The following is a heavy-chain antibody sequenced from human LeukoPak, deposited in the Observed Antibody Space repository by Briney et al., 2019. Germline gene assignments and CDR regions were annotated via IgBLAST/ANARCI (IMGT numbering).Heavy chain of an antibody. J-gene: IGHJ4*02. V-gene: IGHV3-7*04. CDR1: GFTFNNYW. CDR3: ARDYGCSFDY. D-gene: IGHD3-16*01. Sequence: GASLRLSCAASGFTFNNYWMKWVRQAPGKGLEWVATINQEGSEKYYVDSVKGRFTISRDNAGNSLYLQMDSLRADDTAVYYCARDYGCSFDYWGQGTLVT. CDR2: INQEGSEK.